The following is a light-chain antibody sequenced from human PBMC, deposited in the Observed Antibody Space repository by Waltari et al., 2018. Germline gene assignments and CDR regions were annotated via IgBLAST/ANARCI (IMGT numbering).Light chain of an antibody. CDR3: QQRSNWPRLT. CDR2: DAS. J-gene: IGKJ4*01. CDR1: QSVSSY. V-gene: IGKV3-11*01. Sequence: DIVLTQSPAPLSLSPGERATLSCSASQSVSSYLAWYQQKPGQAPRLLIYDASNRATGIPARFSGSGSGTDFTLTISSLEPEDFAVYYCQQRSNWPRLTFGGGTKVEIK.